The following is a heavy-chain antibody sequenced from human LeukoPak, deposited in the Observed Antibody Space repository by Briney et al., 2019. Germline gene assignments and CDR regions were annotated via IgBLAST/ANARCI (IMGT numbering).Heavy chain of an antibody. CDR2: IKQDGSEK. CDR1: GFTFSRYW. Sequence: GGSLRLSCAASGFTFSRYWMTWVRQAPGKGLEWVANIKQDGSEKSYVDSLKGRFTMSRDNAKNSLYLQMNSLRAEDTAVYYCARDRDIVVVPAEDAFDIWGQGTMVTVSS. CDR3: ARDRDIVVVPAEDAFDI. D-gene: IGHD2-2*01. J-gene: IGHJ3*02. V-gene: IGHV3-7*05.